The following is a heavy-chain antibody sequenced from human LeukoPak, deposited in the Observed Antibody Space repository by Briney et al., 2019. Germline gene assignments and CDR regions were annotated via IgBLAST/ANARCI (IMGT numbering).Heavy chain of an antibody. J-gene: IGHJ4*02. CDR1: VASVRIQY. V-gene: IGHV4-59*02. CDR2: VSYSGTT. Sequence: SETLSLTCIVSVASVRIQYWIWIRQPPGKRLEWIGFVSYSGTTNYNPSLNGRVTISIDTSKNRVSLRLTSVTAADTAYYRCARGGRDGPVDFGGQGTLVTVSS. D-gene: IGHD5-24*01. CDR3: ARGGRDGPVDF.